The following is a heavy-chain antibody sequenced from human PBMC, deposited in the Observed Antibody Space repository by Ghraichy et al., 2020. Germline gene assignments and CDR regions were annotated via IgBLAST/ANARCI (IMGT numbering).Heavy chain of an antibody. J-gene: IGHJ4*02. CDR1: VGTFSSYA. V-gene: IGHV1-69*13. CDR2: IIPIFGTA. Sequence: SVKVSCKASVGTFSSYAISCVRQAPGQGLEWMGGIIPIFGTANYAQKFQGRVTITADESTSTAYMELSSLRSEVTAVYYCARLYYYDSSGYYDYWGQGTLVIVSS. D-gene: IGHD3-22*01. CDR3: ARLYYYDSSGYYDY.